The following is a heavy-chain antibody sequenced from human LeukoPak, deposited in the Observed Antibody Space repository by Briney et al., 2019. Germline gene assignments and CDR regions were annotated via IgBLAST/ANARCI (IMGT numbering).Heavy chain of an antibody. D-gene: IGHD6-6*01. CDR3: ARDLRGSSFWFDP. J-gene: IGHJ5*02. CDR1: GYTFASYG. Sequence: ASVKVSCKASGYTFASYGISWVRQAPGQGLEWTGWISAYNGNTNYAQKLRGRVTMTTDTSTSTAYMELRSLRSDDTAVYYCARDLRGSSFWFDPWGQGTLVIVSS. V-gene: IGHV1-18*01. CDR2: ISAYNGNT.